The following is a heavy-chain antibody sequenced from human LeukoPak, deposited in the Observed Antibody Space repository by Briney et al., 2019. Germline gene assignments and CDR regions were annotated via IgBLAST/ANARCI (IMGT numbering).Heavy chain of an antibody. CDR2: IIPIFGTA. D-gene: IGHD2-2*01. CDR1: GGTFSSYA. Sequence: PGASVKVSCKASGGTFSSYAISWVRQAPGQGLEWMGGIIPIFGTANYAQKFQGRVTITADKSTSTAYMELSSLRSEDTAVYYCARGYGCSSTSCLLDYYYYMDVWGKGTTVTISS. V-gene: IGHV1-69*06. CDR3: ARGYGCSSTSCLLDYYYYMDV. J-gene: IGHJ6*03.